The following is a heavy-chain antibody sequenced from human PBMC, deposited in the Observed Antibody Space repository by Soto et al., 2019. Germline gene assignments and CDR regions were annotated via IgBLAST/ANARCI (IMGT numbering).Heavy chain of an antibody. CDR2: VYYSGST. V-gene: IGHV4-34*01. CDR3: ARRGTTGYCSGDTCYSSALDI. D-gene: IGHD2-15*01. CDR1: GGSFSGYY. Sequence: PSGTLSLTCAVSGGSFSGYYWGWIRQAPGKGLEWIGNVYYSGSTNYNPSLKSRVTISIDTSKNQFSLKLSSVTAADTAVYYCARRGTTGYCSGDTCYSSALDIWGQGTMVTVSS. J-gene: IGHJ3*02.